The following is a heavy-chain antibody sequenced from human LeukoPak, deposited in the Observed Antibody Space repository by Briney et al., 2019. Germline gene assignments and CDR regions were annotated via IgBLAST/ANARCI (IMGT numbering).Heavy chain of an antibody. V-gene: IGHV3-7*01. CDR3: AKWGPHCVGDYCPALDS. J-gene: IGHJ4*02. Sequence: GGSLRLSCAASGFTFSNAWMSWVRQAPGKGLEWVANINQDGSKKVYADSMKGRFTISRDNAKESLYLQLNSLRADDTAVYYCAKWGPHCVGDYCPALDSWGQGTLVTVSS. CDR1: GFTFSNAW. D-gene: IGHD2-21*02. CDR2: INQDGSKK.